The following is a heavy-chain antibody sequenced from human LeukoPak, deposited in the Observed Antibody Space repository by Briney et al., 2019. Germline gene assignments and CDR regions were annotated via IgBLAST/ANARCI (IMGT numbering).Heavy chain of an antibody. V-gene: IGHV3-33*06. CDR1: GFIFSDYG. CDR2: IFHDGSNT. J-gene: IGHJ4*02. CDR3: AKADRVASAATLDY. Sequence: GGSLRLSCAASGFIFSDYGMHWVRQAPGKGLEWVGVIFHDGSNTYYTDSVKDRFTISRDNSKNTVFLEMHSLRVDDTAVYYCAKADRVASAATLDYWGQGTLVTVSS. D-gene: IGHD2-15*01.